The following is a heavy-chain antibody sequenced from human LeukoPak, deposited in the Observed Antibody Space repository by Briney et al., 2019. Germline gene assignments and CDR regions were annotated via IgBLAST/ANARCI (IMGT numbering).Heavy chain of an antibody. CDR2: IYYSGST. J-gene: IGHJ5*02. D-gene: IGHD6-13*01. Sequence: PSETLSLTCTVSGGSISSRSYYWGWIRQPPGKGLEWIGSIYYSGSTYYNPSLKSRVTISVDTSKNQFSLKLSSVTAADTAVYYCARDWGIAAAGPRRGYNWFDPWGQGTLVTVSS. V-gene: IGHV4-39*07. CDR1: GGSISSRSYY. CDR3: ARDWGIAAAGPRRGYNWFDP.